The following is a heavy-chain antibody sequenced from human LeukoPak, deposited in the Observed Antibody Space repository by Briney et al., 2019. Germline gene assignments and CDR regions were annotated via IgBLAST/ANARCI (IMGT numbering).Heavy chain of an antibody. CDR3: AKDMRLWFGELPDFDI. CDR2: IKQDGSKK. V-gene: IGHV3-7*03. J-gene: IGHJ3*02. D-gene: IGHD3-10*01. CDR1: GFPFSSYW. Sequence: PGGSLRLSCVASGFPFSSYWMTWVRQAPGKGLEWVANIKQDGSKKSYVDSVKGRFTISRDNAKNSLYLQMNSLRAEDTAVYYCAKDMRLWFGELPDFDIWGQGTMVTVSS.